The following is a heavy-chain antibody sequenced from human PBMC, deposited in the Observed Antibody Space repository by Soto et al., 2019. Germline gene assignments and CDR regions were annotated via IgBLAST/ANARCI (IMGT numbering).Heavy chain of an antibody. V-gene: IGHV1-3*01. J-gene: IGHJ3*02. CDR2: INVGNGNT. CDR1: GYIFRKSA. CDR3: AKGYNYGDLSRGDAFDI. D-gene: IGHD4-17*01. Sequence: GASVKVSCKASGYIFRKSAMHWVRQAPGQRLEWMGWINVGNGNTKYLEKFQGRVTITRDTSASTSYMEVSSLRSEDTAVYYCAKGYNYGDLSRGDAFDIRAQGTMVTGSS.